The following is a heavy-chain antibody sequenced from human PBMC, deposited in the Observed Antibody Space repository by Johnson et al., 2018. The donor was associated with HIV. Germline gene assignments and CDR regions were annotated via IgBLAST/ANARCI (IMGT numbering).Heavy chain of an antibody. CDR1: GFTFDDYA. V-gene: IGHV3-43D*03. Sequence: QLVESGGVVVQPGGSLRLSCAASGFTFDDYAMHWVRQAPGKGLEWVSLISWDGGSTYYADSVKGRFTISRDNSKNSLYLQMNSLRAEDTALYYCAKAGPREYSSSLDAFDIWCQGTMVTVSA. CDR3: AKAGPREYSSSLDAFDI. CDR2: ISWDGGST. D-gene: IGHD6-6*01. J-gene: IGHJ3*02.